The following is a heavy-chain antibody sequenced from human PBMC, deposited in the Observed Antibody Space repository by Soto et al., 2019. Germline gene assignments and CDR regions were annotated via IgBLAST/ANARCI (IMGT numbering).Heavy chain of an antibody. Sequence: QVQLQESGPGLVKPSQTLSLTCAVSGGSISSGDYYWSWIRQPPGKGLEWIGYIYYSGSTYYNPSLKSRVTISVDTSKNQFSLKLSSVTAADTAVYYCARVGGFGATTIDYWGQGTLVTVSS. J-gene: IGHJ4*02. CDR3: ARVGGFGATTIDY. V-gene: IGHV4-30-4*01. D-gene: IGHD3-10*01. CDR2: IYYSGST. CDR1: GGSISSGDYY.